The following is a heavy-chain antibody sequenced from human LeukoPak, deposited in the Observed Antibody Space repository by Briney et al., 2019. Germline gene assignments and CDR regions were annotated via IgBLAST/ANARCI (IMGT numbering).Heavy chain of an antibody. CDR3: ARRTSNPVGAIDY. J-gene: IGHJ4*02. V-gene: IGHV4-39*01. D-gene: IGHD1-26*01. Sequence: PSETLSLTCTVSGGSISRSDYYWGWIRQPPEKGLEWFGAISSSGSTYYNPSPKSRVTISVDSSKNQFSLKLSSVTAADTAVYYCARRTSNPVGAIDYWGQGTLVTVSS. CDR2: ISSSGST. CDR1: GGSISRSDYY.